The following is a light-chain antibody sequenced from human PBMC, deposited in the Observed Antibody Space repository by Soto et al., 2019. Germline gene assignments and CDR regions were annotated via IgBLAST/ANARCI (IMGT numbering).Light chain of an antibody. CDR2: DVS. CDR3: CSYAGRYTYV. CDR1: SSDVGAYNY. Sequence: QSALTQPPSASGSPGQSVTISCTGTSSDVGAYNYVSWYQQLPGKAPKFMIYDVSKRPSGVPDRFSGSKSGNTASLTISGLQTEDEADYYCCSYAGRYTYVFGTGTKVTVL. V-gene: IGLV2-11*01. J-gene: IGLJ1*01.